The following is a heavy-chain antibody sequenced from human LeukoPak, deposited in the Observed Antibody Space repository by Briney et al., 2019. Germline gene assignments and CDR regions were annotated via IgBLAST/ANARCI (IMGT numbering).Heavy chain of an antibody. CDR3: SEGYFEPFDH. Sequence: SDTLSLTCNVSGVSVITSQWNSIRQRPGKGLECIGCLSYTRKTDYKPSLKSRVSISLGSSNNHFSLKLTSVTAADTAVYHCSEGYFEPFDHWGQGLLVTVYS. CDR2: LSYTRKT. J-gene: IGHJ4*02. V-gene: IGHV4-59*02. CDR1: GVSVITSQ. D-gene: IGHD2/OR15-2a*01.